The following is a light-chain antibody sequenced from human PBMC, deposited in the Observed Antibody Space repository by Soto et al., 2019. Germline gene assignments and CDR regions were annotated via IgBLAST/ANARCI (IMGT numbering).Light chain of an antibody. J-gene: IGKJ1*01. CDR1: QSISSW. CDR2: KAS. Sequence: DIQMTQSPSTLSASIGDRVTVTCRASQSISSWLAWYQQKPGKAPKLLIYKASSLESGVPSRFTGSGFGTEFTLTISSLQPDDFATYYCQQYKSPTWTFGQGTKVDIK. CDR3: QQYKSPTWT. V-gene: IGKV1-5*03.